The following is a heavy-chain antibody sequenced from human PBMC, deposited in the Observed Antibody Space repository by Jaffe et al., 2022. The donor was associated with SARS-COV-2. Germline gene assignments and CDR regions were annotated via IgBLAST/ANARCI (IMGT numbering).Heavy chain of an antibody. Sequence: QVQLVESGGGLVKPGGSLRLSCAASGFTFSDRYMSWIRQAPGKRPEWISYISGGGDSVYYADSVKGRFTISRDNTRNSLFLQMKSLRDDDTAVYFCARDPFRYDFGYMYYFTDVWGTGTTVTVSS. CDR3: ARDPFRYDFGYMYYFTDV. CDR1: GFTFSDRY. V-gene: IGHV3-11*01. J-gene: IGHJ6*03. D-gene: IGHD3-3*01. CDR2: ISGGGDSV.